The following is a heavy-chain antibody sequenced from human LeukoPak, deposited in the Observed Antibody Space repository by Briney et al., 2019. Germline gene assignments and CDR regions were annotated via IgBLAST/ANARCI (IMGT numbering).Heavy chain of an antibody. D-gene: IGHD6-19*01. CDR3: ARDPSNTSGWYIYFDF. Sequence: ASVKVSCKTSGYSFTHYAISWVRQAPGQGLEWMGWISTYSGDTKYAQKLQGRFTMTSDTSTRTAYMELRSLTSDDTAVYYCARDPSNTSGWYIYFDFWGQGTLVTVSS. CDR1: GYSFTHYA. CDR2: ISTYSGDT. V-gene: IGHV1-18*01. J-gene: IGHJ4*02.